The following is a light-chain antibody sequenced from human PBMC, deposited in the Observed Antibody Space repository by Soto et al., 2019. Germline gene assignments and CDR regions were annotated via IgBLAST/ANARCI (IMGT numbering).Light chain of an antibody. J-gene: IGKJ4*01. V-gene: IGKV1-39*01. CDR1: QSISSW. Sequence: DIQMTQSPSTLSASVGDRVTITCRASQSISSWLAWYQQKPGKAPKLLIYAASSLQSGVPSSFSGSGSGTDFTLTISSLQIEDFATYYCHQTYNSPFTFGGGTKVDIK. CDR2: AAS. CDR3: HQTYNSPFT.